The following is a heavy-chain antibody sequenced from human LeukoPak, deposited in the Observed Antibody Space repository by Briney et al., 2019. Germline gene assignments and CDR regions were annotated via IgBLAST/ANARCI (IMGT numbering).Heavy chain of an antibody. J-gene: IGHJ5*02. D-gene: IGHD3-22*01. V-gene: IGHV3-11*04. Sequence: KPGGSLRLSCAASGFTFGDYYMSWIRQAPGKGLEWVSYISSSGSTIYYADSVKGRFTISRDNAKNSLYLQMNSLRAEDTAVYYCARTLTMIVVVITTGGWFDPWGQGTLVTVSS. CDR3: ARTLTMIVVVITTGGWFDP. CDR1: GFTFGDYY. CDR2: ISSSGSTI.